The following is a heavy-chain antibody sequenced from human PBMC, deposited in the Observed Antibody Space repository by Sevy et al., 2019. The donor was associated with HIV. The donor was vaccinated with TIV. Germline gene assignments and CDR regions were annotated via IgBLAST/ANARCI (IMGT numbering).Heavy chain of an antibody. J-gene: IGHJ5*02. CDR3: ARDYIAVVGRNWFDP. D-gene: IGHD6-19*01. Sequence: SETLSLTCTVSGGSISSYYWSWIRQPAGKRLEWIGRIYSSGNTKYNPSLKSRVTMSVDMSKNQFSLKLRSVTAADTAVYYCARDYIAVVGRNWFDPWGQGTLVTVSS. V-gene: IGHV4-4*07. CDR2: IYSSGNT. CDR1: GGSISSYY.